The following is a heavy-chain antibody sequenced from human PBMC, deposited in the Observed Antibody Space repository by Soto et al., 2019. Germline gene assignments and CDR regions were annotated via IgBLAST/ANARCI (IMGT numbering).Heavy chain of an antibody. CDR2: ISGSGGST. CDR3: AKDQGSSWSEIDY. CDR1: GFTFSNYA. D-gene: IGHD6-13*01. J-gene: IGHJ4*02. Sequence: EVQLLESGGGLVQPGGSLRLSCAASGFTFSNYAVTWVRQAPGKGLEWVSTISGSGGSTYYADSVKGRFTISRDNSKNTLYLQMNSLRAEDTPVYYCAKDQGSSWSEIDYWGQGTLVTVSS. V-gene: IGHV3-23*01.